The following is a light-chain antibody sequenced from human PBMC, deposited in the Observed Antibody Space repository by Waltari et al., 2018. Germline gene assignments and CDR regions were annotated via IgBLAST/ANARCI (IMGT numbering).Light chain of an antibody. V-gene: IGKV3D-15*01. Sequence: EIVMTQSPATLSVSPGERAILSCRASQSITSNLAWYQQKPGQAPSLLIYGVSTRATDIPGRFSGSGSGTEFNLTISSLQSEDFAVYYCQQYHNWPPLTFGGGTKVEIK. J-gene: IGKJ4*01. CDR3: QQYHNWPPLT. CDR1: QSITSN. CDR2: GVS.